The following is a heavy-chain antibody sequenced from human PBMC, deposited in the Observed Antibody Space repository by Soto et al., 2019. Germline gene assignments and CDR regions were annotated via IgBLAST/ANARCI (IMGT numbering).Heavy chain of an antibody. CDR1: GFTFSDYY. J-gene: IGHJ4*02. V-gene: IGHV3-11*01. CDR3: ASDPYYYASGY. Sequence: QVQLVESGGGLVKPGGSLRLSCAASGFTFSDYYMSWIRQAPGKGLEWVSYISGGGYTIYYADSVKGRFTVSRDNARKSLYLQMNSLRAEDTAVYYCASDPYYYASGYWGQGTLVTVSS. D-gene: IGHD3-10*01. CDR2: ISGGGYTI.